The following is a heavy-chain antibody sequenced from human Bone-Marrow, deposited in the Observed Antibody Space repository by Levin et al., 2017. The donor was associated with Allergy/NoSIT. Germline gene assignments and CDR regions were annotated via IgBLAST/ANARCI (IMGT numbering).Heavy chain of an antibody. Sequence: GGSLRLSCAASGFTFSSYSMNWVRQAPGKGLEWVSSISSSSSYIYYADSVKGRFTISRDNAKNSLYLQMNSLRAEDTAVYYWARVGRWLQLTPEKDYYYYGMDVWGQGTTVTVSS. CDR1: GFTFSSYS. D-gene: IGHD5-24*01. V-gene: IGHV3-21*01. CDR2: ISSSSSYI. J-gene: IGHJ6*02. CDR3: ARVGRWLQLTPEKDYYYYGMDV.